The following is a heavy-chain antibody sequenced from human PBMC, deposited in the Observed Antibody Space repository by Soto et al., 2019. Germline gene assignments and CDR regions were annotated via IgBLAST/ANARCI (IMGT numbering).Heavy chain of an antibody. J-gene: IGHJ6*02. Sequence: QVQLVQSGAEVKKPGSSVKVSCKASGGTFSSYAISWVRQAPGQGLEWMGGIIPIFGTANYAQKVQGRVTISADESTSTAYMELSSLSSEDTAVYYCARAYRGDSSALTLYGMDVWGQGTTVTVSS. CDR1: GGTFSSYA. V-gene: IGHV1-69*01. D-gene: IGHD3-22*01. CDR2: IIPIFGTA. CDR3: ARAYRGDSSALTLYGMDV.